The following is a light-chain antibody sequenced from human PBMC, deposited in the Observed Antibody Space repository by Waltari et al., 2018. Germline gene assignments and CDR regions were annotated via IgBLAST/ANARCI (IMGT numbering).Light chain of an antibody. CDR3: QQRSDWLYT. Sequence: VLTQSPATLSLSPGAGATLSCRASQSVGTYLAWFQQKPGQPPRLLIYDASNRATGIPPRFSGRGSGTYFTLTISYLEPEDFAVYYCQQRSDWLYTFGQGTKLEMK. J-gene: IGKJ2*01. CDR1: QSVGTY. CDR2: DAS. V-gene: IGKV3-11*01.